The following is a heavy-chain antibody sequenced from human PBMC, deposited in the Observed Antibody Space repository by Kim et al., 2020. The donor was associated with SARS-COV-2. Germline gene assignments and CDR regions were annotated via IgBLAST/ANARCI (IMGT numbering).Heavy chain of an antibody. D-gene: IGHD2-15*01. CDR3: ASGYCSGGSCYPRDWNY. Sequence: SETLSLTCAVYGGSFSGYYWSWIRQPPGKGLEWIGEINHSGSTNYNPSLKSRVTISVDTSKNQFSLKLSSVTAADTAVYYCASGYCSGGSCYPRDWNYWGQGTLVTVSS. V-gene: IGHV4-34*01. CDR2: INHSGST. CDR1: GGSFSGYY. J-gene: IGHJ4*02.